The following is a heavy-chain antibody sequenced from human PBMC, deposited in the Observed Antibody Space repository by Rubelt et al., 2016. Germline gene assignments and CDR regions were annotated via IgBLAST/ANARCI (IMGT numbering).Heavy chain of an antibody. CDR2: IYSGGNT. D-gene: IGHD2-21*02. V-gene: IGHV3-66*01. CDR3: ATYCGSDPCYGWNYYGMDV. Sequence: EEQLVESGGNLVQPGGSLRLSCAVSGFTVSNTYMGWVRQAPGKGLEWVSLIYSGGNTYYADSVKGRFTISRDNAKNSLYLQMNSLRAEDPAVYYCATYCGSDPCYGWNYYGMDVWGQGTTVTVSS. CDR1: GFTVSNTY. J-gene: IGHJ6*02.